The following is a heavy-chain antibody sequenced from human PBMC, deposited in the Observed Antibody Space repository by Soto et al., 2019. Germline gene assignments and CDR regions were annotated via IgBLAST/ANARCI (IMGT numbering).Heavy chain of an antibody. D-gene: IGHD6-13*01. J-gene: IGHJ4*02. CDR3: ATAGDSSNWFFDY. CDR1: GYTLTDLS. Sequence: EASVKVSCKVSGYTLTDLSIHWVRQAPGKGLEWRGGFDPEDGQTIYAQKFQGRVTLTEDTSTDTAYMELSSLRFEDTAVYFCATAGDSSNWFFDYWGQGTLVTVSS. CDR2: FDPEDGQT. V-gene: IGHV1-24*01.